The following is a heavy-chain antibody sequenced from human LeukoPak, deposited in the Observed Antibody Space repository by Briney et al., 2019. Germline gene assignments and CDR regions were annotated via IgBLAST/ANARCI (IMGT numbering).Heavy chain of an antibody. V-gene: IGHV4-34*01. Sequence: GSLRLSCAASGFTFTDYYWSWIRQPPGKGLEWIGEINHSGSTNYNPSLKSRVTISVDTSKNQFSLKLSSVTAADTAVYYCARLVIIRSWFDPWGQGTLVTVSS. CDR2: INHSGST. CDR1: GFTFTDYY. D-gene: IGHD3-9*01. CDR3: ARLVIIRSWFDP. J-gene: IGHJ5*02.